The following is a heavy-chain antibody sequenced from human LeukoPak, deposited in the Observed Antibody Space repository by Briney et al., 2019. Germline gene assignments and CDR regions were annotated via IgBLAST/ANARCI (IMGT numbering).Heavy chain of an antibody. J-gene: IGHJ4*02. CDR1: GGTFSSYT. D-gene: IGHD6-13*01. CDR2: IIPILGIA. V-gene: IGHV1-69*02. CDR3: ARHAIAAAGKGRYFDY. Sequence: SVKVSCKASGGTFSSYTISWVRQAPGQGLEWMGRIIPILGIANYAQKFQGRVTITADKSTSTAYMELSSVTAADTAVYYCARHAIAAAGKGRYFDYWGQGTLVTVSS.